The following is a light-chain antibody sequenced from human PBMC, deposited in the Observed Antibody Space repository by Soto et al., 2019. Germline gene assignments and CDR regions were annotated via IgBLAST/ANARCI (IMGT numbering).Light chain of an antibody. CDR3: QQRRTWPPLT. Sequence: EIVLTQSPATLSLSPGERATLSCRASQIVSNFLAWYQQKPGQAPRLLIYDASTRATGIPARFSGSGSGTDFAHTISSLKPEDFAVYYCQQRRTWPPLTFGGGTKVE. CDR2: DAS. V-gene: IGKV3-11*01. CDR1: QIVSNF. J-gene: IGKJ4*01.